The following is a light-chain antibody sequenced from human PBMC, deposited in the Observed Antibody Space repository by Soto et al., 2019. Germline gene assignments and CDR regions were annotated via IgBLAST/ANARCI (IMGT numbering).Light chain of an antibody. CDR2: GTS. Sequence: EIVLTQSPGTLSLSPGERATLSCRASQSVSSNSLAWYQQKPAQAPRLLIYGTSSRATGIPDSFSGSGSGTEFTLTISSLQSEDFAIYYCQQYNDWPRTFGQGTKVDIK. J-gene: IGKJ1*01. CDR1: QSVSSNS. V-gene: IGKV3-20*01. CDR3: QQYNDWPRT.